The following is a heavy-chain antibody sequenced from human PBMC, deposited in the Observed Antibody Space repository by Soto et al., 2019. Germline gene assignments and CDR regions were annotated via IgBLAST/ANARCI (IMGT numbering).Heavy chain of an antibody. Sequence: QVHLVQSGAEVKKPGSSVKVSCNPSGGIFNSYGIIWVRQGPGQGLQWMGGINPLLGSTNYAEKFRARLAISADDSRTTVYMELNNLRPEDTATYFCAKIRGGVYSTWGQGTLVTVSS. CDR3: AKIRGGVYST. D-gene: IGHD3-10*01. J-gene: IGHJ5*02. CDR1: GGIFNSYG. V-gene: IGHV1-69*11. CDR2: INPLLGST.